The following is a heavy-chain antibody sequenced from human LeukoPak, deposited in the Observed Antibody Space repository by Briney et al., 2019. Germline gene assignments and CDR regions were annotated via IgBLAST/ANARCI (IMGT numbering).Heavy chain of an antibody. D-gene: IGHD6-13*01. J-gene: IGHJ6*02. CDR2: ISSSSSYI. V-gene: IGHV3-21*01. CDR1: GFTFSSYS. CDR3: ARVKEQQLAAGGVGYYYYGMDV. Sequence: GGSLRLSFAASGFTFSSYSMNWVRQAPGKGLEWVSSISSSSSYIYYADSVKGRFTISRDNAKNSLYLQMNSLRAEDTAVYYCARVKEQQLAAGGVGYYYYGMDVWGQGTTVTVSS.